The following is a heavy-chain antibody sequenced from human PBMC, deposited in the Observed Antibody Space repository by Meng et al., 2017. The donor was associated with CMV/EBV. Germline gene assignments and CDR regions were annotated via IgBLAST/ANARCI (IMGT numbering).Heavy chain of an antibody. D-gene: IGHD1-1*01. J-gene: IGHJ5*02. CDR3: AREAFKVLFFPFDP. CDR2: IYTSGST. V-gene: IGHV4-61*02. Sequence: SRPGLVTPSPILSPPCPVSGGSIRSVSYYWSWIRQPAGKGLEWIGRIYTSGSTNYNPSLKSRVTISVDTSKNQFSLKLSSVTAADTAVYYCAREAFKVLFFPFDPWGQGTLVTAPQ. CDR1: GGSIRSVSYY.